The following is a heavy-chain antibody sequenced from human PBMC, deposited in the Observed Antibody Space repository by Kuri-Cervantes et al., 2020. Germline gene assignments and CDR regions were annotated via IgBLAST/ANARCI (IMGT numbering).Heavy chain of an antibody. Sequence: GESLKISCAASGFTFSSYEMNWVRQAPGKGLEWVTAISYDGSNKDYADSVKGRFTISRDNSKNTLYLQMNSLRAEDTAVYYCAKEDINIAAGPDYWGQGTLVTVSS. CDR2: ISYDGSNK. J-gene: IGHJ4*02. D-gene: IGHD6-13*01. CDR1: GFTFSSYE. V-gene: IGHV3-30*18. CDR3: AKEDINIAAGPDY.